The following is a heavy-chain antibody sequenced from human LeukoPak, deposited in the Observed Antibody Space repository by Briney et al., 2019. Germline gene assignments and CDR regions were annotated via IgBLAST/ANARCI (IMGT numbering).Heavy chain of an antibody. V-gene: IGHV1-69*05. CDR3: ANQLELGSFDY. J-gene: IGHJ4*02. CDR2: IIPIFGTA. CDR1: GCTFTSYG. Sequence: ASVKVSCKAYGCTFTSYGISWVRQAPGQGLEWMGGIIPIFGTANYAQKFQGRVTITTDESTSTAYMELSSLRSEDTAVYYCANQLELGSFDYWGQGTLVTVSS. D-gene: IGHD1-1*01.